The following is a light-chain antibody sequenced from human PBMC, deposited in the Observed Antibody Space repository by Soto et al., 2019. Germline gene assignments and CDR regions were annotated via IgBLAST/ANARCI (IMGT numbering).Light chain of an antibody. CDR1: RSLGSN. CDR2: GAS. CDR3: QQYNNWPPFT. V-gene: IGKV3-15*01. J-gene: IGKJ3*01. Sequence: EIVMTQSPATLSVSPGERATLSCKTSRSLGSNLAWYQQKPGQAPRILIYGASTRTTGTPARFSGSGAGTAVTPTISSLQSEDFAVYYWQQYNNWPPFTFGPGTKVVVK.